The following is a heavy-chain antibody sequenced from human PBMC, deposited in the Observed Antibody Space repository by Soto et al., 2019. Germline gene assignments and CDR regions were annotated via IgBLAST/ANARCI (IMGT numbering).Heavy chain of an antibody. CDR2: INYSGST. V-gene: IGHV4-59*01. CDR1: GGSISSYY. D-gene: IGHD6-6*01. Sequence: SETLSLTCTVSGGSISSYYWSWIRQPPGKGLEWIGYINYSGSTNYNPSLKSRVTISVDTSKNQFSLKLSSVTAADTAVYYCARDTYSSSYNWFDPWGQGTLVTVSS. CDR3: ARDTYSSSYNWFDP. J-gene: IGHJ5*02.